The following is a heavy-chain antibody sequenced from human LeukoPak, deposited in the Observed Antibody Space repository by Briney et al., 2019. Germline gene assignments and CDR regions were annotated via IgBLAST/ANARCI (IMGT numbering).Heavy chain of an antibody. Sequence: PSETLSLTCTVSGGSISSYYWSWIRQPPGKGLEWIGYIYYSGSTNYNPSLKSRVTISVDTSKNQFSLKLSSVTAADTAVYYCARQRGQQQLGEVWFEPWGQGTLVTVSS. CDR2: IYYSGST. J-gene: IGHJ5*02. V-gene: IGHV4-59*08. D-gene: IGHD6-13*01. CDR1: GGSISSYY. CDR3: ARQRGQQQLGEVWFEP.